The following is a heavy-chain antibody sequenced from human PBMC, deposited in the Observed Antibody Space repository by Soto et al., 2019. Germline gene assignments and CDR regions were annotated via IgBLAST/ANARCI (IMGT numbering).Heavy chain of an antibody. J-gene: IGHJ4*02. CDR1: GFTFSSYE. V-gene: IGHV3-48*03. CDR2: ISSRGSTI. D-gene: IGHD2-2*01. CDR3: ARWGYCSSSSCYFHSSSPI. Sequence: PGGSLRLSCAASGFTFSSYEMNWVRQAPGKGLEWVSSISSRGSTIYYADSVKGRFTISRDNAKNSLYLQMNSLRAEDTAVYYCARWGYCSSSSCYFHSSSPIWGQGTLVTVSS.